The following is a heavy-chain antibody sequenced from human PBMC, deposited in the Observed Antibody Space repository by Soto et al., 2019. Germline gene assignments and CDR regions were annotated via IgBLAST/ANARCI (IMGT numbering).Heavy chain of an antibody. J-gene: IGHJ6*02. D-gene: IGHD6-19*01. CDR2: IYYSGST. CDR1: GGSISSSSYY. Sequence: ASETLSLTCTVSGGSISSSSYYWGWIRQPPGKGLEWIGSIYYSGSTYYNPSLKSRVTISVDTSKNQFSLKLSSVTAADTAVYYCAALSGWSDYYYYGMDVWGQGTTVT. V-gene: IGHV4-39*01. CDR3: AALSGWSDYYYYGMDV.